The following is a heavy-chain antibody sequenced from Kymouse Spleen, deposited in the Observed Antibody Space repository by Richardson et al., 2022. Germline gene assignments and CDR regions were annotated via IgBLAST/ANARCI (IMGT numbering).Heavy chain of an antibody. CDR3: AKSRYDPYYSNYEGYFDL. CDR1: GFTFDDYA. D-gene: IGHD4-11,IGHD4-11*01. Sequence: EVQLVESGGGLVQPGRSLRLSCAASGFTFDDYAMHWVRQAPGKGLEWVSGISWNSGSIGYADSVKGRFTISRDNAKNSLYLQMNSLRAEDTALYYCAKSRYDPYYSNYEGYFDLWGRGTLVTVSS. J-gene: IGHJ2*01. V-gene: IGHV3-9*01. CDR2: ISWNSGSI.